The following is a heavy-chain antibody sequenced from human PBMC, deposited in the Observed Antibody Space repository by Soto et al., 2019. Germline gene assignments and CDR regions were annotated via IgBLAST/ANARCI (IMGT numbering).Heavy chain of an antibody. CDR1: GGTFSSYT. CDR3: ARDQTTGVVVPAASNWFDP. CDR2: IIPILGIA. D-gene: IGHD2-2*01. J-gene: IGHJ5*02. V-gene: IGHV1-69*04. Sequence: GTSVKVSCKASGGTFSSYTISWVRQAPGQGLEWMGRIIPILGIANYAQKFQGRVTITADKSTSTAYMELSSLRSEDTAVYYCARDQTTGVVVPAASNWFDPWGQGTLVTVSS.